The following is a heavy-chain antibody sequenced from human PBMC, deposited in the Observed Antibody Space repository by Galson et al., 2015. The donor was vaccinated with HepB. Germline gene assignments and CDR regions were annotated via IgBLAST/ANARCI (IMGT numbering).Heavy chain of an antibody. CDR2: ISSSSSYI. V-gene: IGHV3-21*01. CDR3: ARSGHGISNDY. CDR1: GFTFSSYS. Sequence: SLRLSCAASGFTFSSYSMNWVRQAPGKGLEWVSSISSSSSYIYYADSAKGRFTISRDNAKNSLYLQMNSLRAEDTAVYYCARSGHGISNDYWGQGTLVTVSS. D-gene: IGHD3-10*01. J-gene: IGHJ4*02.